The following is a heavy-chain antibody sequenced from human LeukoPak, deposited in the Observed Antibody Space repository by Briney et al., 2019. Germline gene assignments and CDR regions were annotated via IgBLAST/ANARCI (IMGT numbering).Heavy chain of an antibody. V-gene: IGHV4-59*01. CDR1: GGSISNYY. J-gene: IGHJ6*03. Sequence: SETLSLTCTVSGGSISNYYWSWIRQPPGKGLEWIGYIYDTESTNYNPSLESRVTISVDTSKNQFSLKLSSVTAADTAVYYCAREYSSSSGRVMDVWGKGTTVTVSS. D-gene: IGHD6-6*01. CDR2: IYDTEST. CDR3: AREYSSSSGRVMDV.